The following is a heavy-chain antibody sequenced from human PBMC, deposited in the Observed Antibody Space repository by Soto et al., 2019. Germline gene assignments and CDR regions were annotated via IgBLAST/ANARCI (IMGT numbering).Heavy chain of an antibody. D-gene: IGHD6-6*01. J-gene: IGHJ6*03. V-gene: IGHV1-46*03. CDR1: GYTFINYY. CDR3: VRATAARQRDYSYHYYLHI. Sequence: QVQLVQSGAEVKKPGASVKVSCKASGYTFINYYIHWVRQAPGQGLEWMGVINPNGGSTVYAQKFQGRVTLPRDTSTSTVYVERSSLRSDDTAVYFCVRATAARQRDYSYHYYLHIWGKGTTVTVSS. CDR2: INPNGGST.